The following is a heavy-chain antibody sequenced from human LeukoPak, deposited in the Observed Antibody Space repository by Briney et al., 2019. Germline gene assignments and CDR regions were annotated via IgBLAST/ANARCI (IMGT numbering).Heavy chain of an antibody. J-gene: IGHJ3*02. CDR3: ARGPGYSSSDGAFDI. CDR1: GVSFSGYY. Sequence: SETLSLTCAVYGVSFSGYYWSWIRQPPGKGLEWIGEINHSGSTNYNPSLKSRATISVDTSKNQFSLKLSSVTAADTAVYYCARGPGYSSSDGAFDIWGQGTMVTVSS. V-gene: IGHV4-34*01. CDR2: INHSGST. D-gene: IGHD6-13*01.